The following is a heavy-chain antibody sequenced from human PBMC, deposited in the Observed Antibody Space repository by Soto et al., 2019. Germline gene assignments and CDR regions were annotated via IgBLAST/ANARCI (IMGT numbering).Heavy chain of an antibody. J-gene: IGHJ4*02. D-gene: IGHD6-19*01. CDR3: ARDVRSGGWYSHF. CDR1: GFIFTSYG. CDR2: IWFDGSYK. V-gene: IGHV3-33*01. Sequence: QVQLVESGGGVVQPGRSLRLSCAASGFIFTSYGMHWVRQAPGKGLEWVAVIWFDGSYKYYADSVKGRFTISRDNSKNTLYLEMNSLRAEDTAVYYCARDVRSGGWYSHFWGQGAHVTVSS.